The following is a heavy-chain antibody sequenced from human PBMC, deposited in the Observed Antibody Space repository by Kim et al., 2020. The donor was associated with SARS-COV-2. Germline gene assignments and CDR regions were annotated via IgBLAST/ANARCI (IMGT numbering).Heavy chain of an antibody. CDR3: AKDRHNYHGSGTGIDY. V-gene: IGHV3-23*01. D-gene: IGHD3-10*01. J-gene: IGHJ4*01. CDR1: GFTFRSFA. Sequence: GGSLRLSCAASGFTFRSFAMSWGRQAPGKGLEWVSGISVSGGNTFYADSVKGRFTISRDNSKNTLYLQMNSLRAEDTAVYYCAKDRHNYHGSGTGIDY. CDR2: ISVSGGNT.